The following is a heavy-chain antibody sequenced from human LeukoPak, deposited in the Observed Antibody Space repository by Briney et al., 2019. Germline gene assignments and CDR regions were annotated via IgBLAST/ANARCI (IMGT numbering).Heavy chain of an antibody. CDR1: GFTFSDYY. CDR3: ARGYCSSTRCYSLLVQYYFDY. Sequence: GGSLRLSCAASGFTFSDYYMSWIRQAPGKGLEWVSYISSSGSTIYYADSVKGRFTISRDNVKNSLYLQMNSLRAEDTAVYYCARGYCSSTRCYSLLVQYYFDYWGQGTLVTVSS. D-gene: IGHD2-2*02. J-gene: IGHJ4*02. CDR2: ISSSGSTI. V-gene: IGHV3-11*04.